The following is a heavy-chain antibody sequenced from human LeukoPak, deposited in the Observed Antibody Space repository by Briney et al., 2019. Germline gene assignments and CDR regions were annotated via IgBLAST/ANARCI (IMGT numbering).Heavy chain of an antibody. V-gene: IGHV3-30*18. CDR1: GFTFSVYG. D-gene: IGHD6-13*01. Sequence: GGSLRLSCAASGFTFSVYGMHWVRQGPGKGLEWVALISHDGGNKNYTDSVKGRFTISRDNSKNTVYLQMSSLRAEDTAVYYCANLKEDLAAAASWYFDYWGQGTLVTVSS. CDR2: ISHDGGNK. J-gene: IGHJ4*02. CDR3: ANLKEDLAAAASWYFDY.